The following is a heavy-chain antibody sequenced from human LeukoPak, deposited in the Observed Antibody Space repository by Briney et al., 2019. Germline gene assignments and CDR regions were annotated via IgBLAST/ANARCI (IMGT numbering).Heavy chain of an antibody. CDR3: ALVRGGREGEFDY. CDR1: GFTFSSYW. D-gene: IGHD3-10*01. Sequence: GGSLRLSCAASGFTFSSYWMYWVRQAPGKGLVWVSHINSDGSSTSYADSVKGRFTISRDNARNTLYLQMNSLRAEGTAVYYCALVRGGREGEFDYWGQGTLVAVSS. CDR2: INSDGSST. V-gene: IGHV3-74*01. J-gene: IGHJ4*02.